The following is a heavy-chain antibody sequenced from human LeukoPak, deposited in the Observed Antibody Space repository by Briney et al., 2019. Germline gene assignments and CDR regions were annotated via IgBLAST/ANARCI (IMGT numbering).Heavy chain of an antibody. CDR3: AREGVVAAKTNNWFDP. J-gene: IGHJ5*02. CDR1: GFTFSSYG. CDR2: IWYDGSNK. V-gene: IGHV3-33*01. D-gene: IGHD2-15*01. Sequence: LRLSCAASGFTFSSYGMHWVRQAPGEGLEWVAVIWYDGSNKYYADSVKGRFTISRDNSKNTLYLQMNSLRAEDTAVYYCAREGVVAAKTNNWFDPWGQGTLVTVSS.